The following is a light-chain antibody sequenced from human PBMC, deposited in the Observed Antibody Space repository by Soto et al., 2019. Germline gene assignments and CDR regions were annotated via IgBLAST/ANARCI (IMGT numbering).Light chain of an antibody. Sequence: EIVVTQSPATLSVSPGERATLSCRASQSVSSYLAWYQQKPGQAPRLPIYDASNRATGIPARFSGSGSGTDFTLTISSLEPEDFAVYYCQQRSNWPPVTFGGGTKVDIK. CDR3: QQRSNWPPVT. CDR1: QSVSSY. J-gene: IGKJ4*01. CDR2: DAS. V-gene: IGKV3-11*01.